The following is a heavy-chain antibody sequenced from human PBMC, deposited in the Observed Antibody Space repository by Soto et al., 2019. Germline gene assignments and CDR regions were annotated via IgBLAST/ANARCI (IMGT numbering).Heavy chain of an antibody. V-gene: IGHV4-59*07. D-gene: IGHD3-10*01. Sequence: SDTLSLTCTGSGGSISSYYWSWIRQPPGKGLEWIGYMYYGGRTNYNPSLKSRVSMSVDTSKNLFSLKMNSVAAADTAVYYCASSMLRGVIINWGQGTQVTVSS. J-gene: IGHJ4*02. CDR3: ASSMLRGVIIN. CDR1: GGSISSYY. CDR2: MYYGGRT.